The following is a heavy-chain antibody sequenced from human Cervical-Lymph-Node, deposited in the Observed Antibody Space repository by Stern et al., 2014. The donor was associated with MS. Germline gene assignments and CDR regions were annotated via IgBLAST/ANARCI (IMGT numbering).Heavy chain of an antibody. D-gene: IGHD6-6*01. Sequence: QMQLVQSGAEVKKPGASVKGSCKASGYTFTSYYMHWVRQAPGQGLEWMGVINPSDGSTSYTQNFQGRITMTRDTSTSTVYMELSSLRSDDTAVYYCARRSSSSRNFDYWGQGTLVTVSS. CDR1: GYTFTSYY. CDR3: ARRSSSSRNFDY. V-gene: IGHV1-46*01. CDR2: INPSDGST. J-gene: IGHJ4*02.